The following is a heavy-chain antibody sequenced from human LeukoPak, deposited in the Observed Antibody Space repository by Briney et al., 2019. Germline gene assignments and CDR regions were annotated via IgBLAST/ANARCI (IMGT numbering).Heavy chain of an antibody. Sequence: PSETLSLTCTVSGGSLSSSSYYWGWIRQPPGKGLEWIGSIYYSGSTYYNPSLKSRVTISVDTSKNQFSLKLSSVTAADTAVYYCARQYSGSYSFDYWGQGTLVTVSS. V-gene: IGHV4-39*07. CDR3: ARQYSGSYSFDY. D-gene: IGHD1-26*01. J-gene: IGHJ4*02. CDR2: IYYSGST. CDR1: GGSLSSSSYY.